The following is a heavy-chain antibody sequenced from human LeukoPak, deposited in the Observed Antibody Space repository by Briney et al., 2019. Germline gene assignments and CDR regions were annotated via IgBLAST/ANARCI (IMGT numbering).Heavy chain of an antibody. CDR1: GFTFSSYG. D-gene: IGHD2/OR15-2a*01. V-gene: IGHV3-30*02. J-gene: IGHJ4*02. CDR2: IRHDGSNK. CDR3: ARIISIRGEVGDY. Sequence: GGSLRLSCAASGFTFSSYGMHWVRQAPGKGLEWVAFIRHDGSNKYHADSVKGRFTISRDNSKNTLYLQMNSLRAADTAVYYCARIISIRGEVGDYWGQGTLVTVSS.